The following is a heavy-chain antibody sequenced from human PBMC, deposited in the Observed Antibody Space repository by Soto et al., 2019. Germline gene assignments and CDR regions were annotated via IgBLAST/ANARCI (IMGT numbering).Heavy chain of an antibody. CDR1: GGSISSGDYY. V-gene: IGHV4-30-4*01. CDR2: IYYSGFT. D-gene: IGHD4-4*01. Sequence: QVQLQESGPGLVKPSQTLSLTCTVSGGSISSGDYYWSWIRQPPGKGLEGIGYIYYSGFTYYNPSLNSRLTMSVDTSKNQFSLKLSSVIAADTAVYYCARSDNYVPFDHWGQGTLVTVSS. CDR3: ARSDNYVPFDH. J-gene: IGHJ4*02.